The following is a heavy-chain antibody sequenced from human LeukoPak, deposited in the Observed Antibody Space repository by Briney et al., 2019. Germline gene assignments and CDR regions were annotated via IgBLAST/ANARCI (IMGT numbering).Heavy chain of an antibody. D-gene: IGHD2-15*01. V-gene: IGHV4-34*01. Sequence: SETLSLTCAVYGGSFSGYYWSWIHQPPGKGLEWIGEINHSGSTNYNPSLKSRVTISVDTSKNQFSLKLSSVTAADTAVYYCARGLVCSGGSCSGNFGYWGQGTLVTVSS. CDR2: INHSGST. CDR1: GGSFSGYY. J-gene: IGHJ4*02. CDR3: ARGLVCSGGSCSGNFGY.